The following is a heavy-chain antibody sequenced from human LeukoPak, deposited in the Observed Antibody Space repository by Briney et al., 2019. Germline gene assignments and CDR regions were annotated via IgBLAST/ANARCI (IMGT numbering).Heavy chain of an antibody. CDR3: ARDYVGGTGYFDY. D-gene: IGHD1-26*01. CDR2: ISANNGNT. CDR1: GYTFTSYG. V-gene: IGHV1-18*01. Sequence: ASVKVSCKASGYTFTSYGISWVRHAPGRGLEWRGWISANNGNTNYAKKLQGRVTMTTDTSTSTAYMELRSLRSDDTAVFYCARDYVGGTGYFDYWGQGTLVTVSS. J-gene: IGHJ4*02.